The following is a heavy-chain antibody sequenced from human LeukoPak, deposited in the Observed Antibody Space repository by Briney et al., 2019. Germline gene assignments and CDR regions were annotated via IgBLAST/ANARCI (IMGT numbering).Heavy chain of an antibody. D-gene: IGHD6-13*01. V-gene: IGHV4-34*01. Sequence: SETLSLTCAVYGGSFSGYYWSWIRQPPGKGLVWIGEINHSGSTNYNPSLKSRVTISVDTSKNQFSLRLSSVTAADTAVYYCASLPAGPSDYWGQGTLVTVSS. CDR3: ASLPAGPSDY. J-gene: IGHJ4*02. CDR1: GGSFSGYY. CDR2: INHSGST.